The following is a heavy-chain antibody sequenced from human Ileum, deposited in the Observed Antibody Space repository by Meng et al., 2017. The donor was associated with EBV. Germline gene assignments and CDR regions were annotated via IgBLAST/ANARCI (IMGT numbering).Heavy chain of an antibody. CDR3: ALFTRSWFDP. CDR1: GFSLSTSEVG. D-gene: IGHD2-2*01. Sequence: QITLKESGPTLVNPTQPLTRTCTFSGFSLSTSEVGVGWIRQPPGKALEWLAVIYWDDDKRYSPSLKSRLTITKDTSKNQVVLTLTNMDPVDTATYYCALFTRSWFDPWGQGTLVNVSS. J-gene: IGHJ5*02. CDR2: IYWDDDK. V-gene: IGHV2-5*02.